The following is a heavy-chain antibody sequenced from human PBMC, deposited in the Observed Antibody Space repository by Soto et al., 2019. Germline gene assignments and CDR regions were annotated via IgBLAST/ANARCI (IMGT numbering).Heavy chain of an antibody. CDR1: GGSISSSNW. D-gene: IGHD4-17*01. CDR2: IYHRGST. V-gene: IGHV4-4*02. J-gene: IGHJ2*01. Sequence: QVQLQESGPGLVKPSGTLSLTCAVSGGSISSSNWWSWVRQPPGKGLEWIGEIYHRGSTYYNPSLKSRVASSVDKSMNQLSLTLSSVTAADTAVYYCARDDYGDDSDLWGRGTLVTVSS. CDR3: ARDDYGDDSDL.